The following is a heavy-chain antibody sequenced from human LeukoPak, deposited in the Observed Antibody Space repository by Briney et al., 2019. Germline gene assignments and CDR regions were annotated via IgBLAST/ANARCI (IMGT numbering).Heavy chain of an antibody. V-gene: IGHV1-8*01. CDR2: MNPNSGNT. CDR1: GYTFTSYD. J-gene: IGHJ4*02. D-gene: IGHD4-17*01. CDR3: AKDRLFMNDYGDSCDY. Sequence: ASVKVSCKAFGYTFTSYDINWVRQATGQGLEWMGWMNPNSGNTGYLQKFQGRVTMTRNTAISTAYMELSSLRAEDTAVYYCAKDRLFMNDYGDSCDYWGQGTLVTVSS.